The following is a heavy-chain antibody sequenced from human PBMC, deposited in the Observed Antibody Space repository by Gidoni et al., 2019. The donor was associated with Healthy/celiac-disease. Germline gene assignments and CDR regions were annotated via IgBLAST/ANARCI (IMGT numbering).Heavy chain of an antibody. D-gene: IGHD1-26*01. V-gene: IGHV1-24*01. CDR1: GSTLTAFT. CDR3: ATGVVGAPEGLVELFDY. CDR2: FDPEDGET. Sequence: VTVPCKVSGSTLTAFTMHWVRQAPGKGLEWMGGFDPEDGETIYAQKCQGRVTMTEDTSTDTAYMELSSLRSEDTAVYYCATGVVGAPEGLVELFDYWGQGTLVTVSS. J-gene: IGHJ4*02.